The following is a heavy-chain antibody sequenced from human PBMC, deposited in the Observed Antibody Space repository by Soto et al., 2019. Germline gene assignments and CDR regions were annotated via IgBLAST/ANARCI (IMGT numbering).Heavy chain of an antibody. V-gene: IGHV3-15*07. CDR2: IKSKTDGGTK. CDR3: TTSGVRGVINY. CDR1: GFTFSNAW. J-gene: IGHJ4*02. Sequence: EVQLVESGGGLVKPGGSLRLSCAASGFTFSNAWMNWVRQAPGKGLEWVGRIKSKTDGGTKDYSAPVKGRFTISTDDSKNTLYLQMNSLKTEDTAVYYCTTSGVRGVINYWGQGTLVTVSS. D-gene: IGHD3-10*01.